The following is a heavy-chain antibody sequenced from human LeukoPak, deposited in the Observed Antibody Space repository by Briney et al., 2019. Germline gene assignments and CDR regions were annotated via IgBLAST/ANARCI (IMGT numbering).Heavy chain of an antibody. V-gene: IGHV5-51*01. CDR3: ARQRYCSSTSCDVIFDY. CDR2: IYPGDSDT. CDR1: AYSFTSYW. Sequence: GESLKISCQGSAYSFTSYWIGWVRQMPGKGLEWMGIIYPGDSDTRYSPSFQGQVTISADKSISTAYLQWSSLKASDTAMYYCARQRYCSSTSCDVIFDYWGQGTLVTVSS. J-gene: IGHJ4*02. D-gene: IGHD2-2*01.